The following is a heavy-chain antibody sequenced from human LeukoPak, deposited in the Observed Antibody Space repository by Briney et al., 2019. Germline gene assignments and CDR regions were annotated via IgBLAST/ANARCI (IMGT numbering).Heavy chain of an antibody. CDR1: GFTFSTYA. V-gene: IGHV3-66*01. Sequence: PGGSLRLSCAASGFTFSTYAVNWVRQAPGKGLEWVSLIYSDGSTYYADSVKGRFTISRDNSKNTVYLQMSSLRVEDTAVYYCFNYAYWGQGTLVTVSS. D-gene: IGHD3-16*01. CDR3: FNYAY. CDR2: IYSDGST. J-gene: IGHJ4*02.